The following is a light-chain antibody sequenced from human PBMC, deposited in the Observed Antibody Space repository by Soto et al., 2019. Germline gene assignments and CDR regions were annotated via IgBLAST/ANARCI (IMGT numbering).Light chain of an antibody. Sequence: VVIRSPATLSLSPGERATLSCRASQSVSSYLAWYQQKPGQAPRLLIYDASNRATGIPARFSGSGSGTDFTLTISSLEPEDFAVYYCQQRSNWRTFGQGTKVDIK. CDR2: DAS. J-gene: IGKJ1*01. CDR1: QSVSSY. CDR3: QQRSNWRT. V-gene: IGKV3-11*01.